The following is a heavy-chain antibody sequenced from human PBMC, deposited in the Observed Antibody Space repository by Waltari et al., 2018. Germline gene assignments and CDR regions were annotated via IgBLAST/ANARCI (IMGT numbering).Heavy chain of an antibody. CDR3: ARAYD. V-gene: IGHV3-7*01. J-gene: IGHJ4*02. CDR1: RFSLSTNG. Sequence: EVQLVESGGGLVQPGGSLRLSCAASRFSLSTNGMSWVRQAPGKGPEWVASIKEDGSEEYYVDSVKGRFTISRDNAKNSLYLQMNSLRAEDTAVYYCARAYDWGQGTLVTVSS. CDR2: IKEDGSEE. D-gene: IGHD2-8*01.